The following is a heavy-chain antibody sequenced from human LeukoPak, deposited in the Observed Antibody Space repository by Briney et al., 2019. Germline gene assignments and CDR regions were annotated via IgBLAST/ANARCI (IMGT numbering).Heavy chain of an antibody. V-gene: IGHV3-23*01. D-gene: IGHD3-22*01. CDR1: GFTFSSYA. CDR3: ARDRGGLTMIVPSDY. Sequence: GGSPRLSCAASGFTFSSYAMTWVRQAPGKGLEWVSAIGSGGSAYYADSVKGRFTISRDNSKNTLYLHMNSLRAEDTAVYYCARDRGGLTMIVPSDYWGQGTLVTVSS. J-gene: IGHJ4*02. CDR2: IGSGGSA.